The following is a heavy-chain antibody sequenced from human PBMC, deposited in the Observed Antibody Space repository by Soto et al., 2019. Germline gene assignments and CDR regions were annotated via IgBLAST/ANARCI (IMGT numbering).Heavy chain of an antibody. D-gene: IGHD3-3*01. CDR2: IYYSGST. Sequence: SETLSLTCTVSGGSISSGDYYWSWIRQPPGKGLEWIGYIYYSGSTYYNPSLKSRVTISVDTSKNQFSLKLSSVTAADTAVYYCARGGSLCWSGFFFRGMDVWGQGTTVTVSS. CDR3: ARGGSLCWSGFFFRGMDV. V-gene: IGHV4-30-4*01. CDR1: GGSISSGDYY. J-gene: IGHJ6*02.